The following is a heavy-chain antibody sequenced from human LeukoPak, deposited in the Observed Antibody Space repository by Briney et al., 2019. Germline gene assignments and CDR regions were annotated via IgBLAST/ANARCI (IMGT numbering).Heavy chain of an antibody. J-gene: IGHJ4*02. CDR3: AREPPWFGEFLFDY. V-gene: IGHV3-30*03. Sequence: GGSLRLSCAASGFTFSSYGMHWVRQAPGKGLERVAVISYDGSNKYYADSVKGRFTISRDNSKNTLYLQMNSLRAEDTAVYYCAREPPWFGEFLFDYWGQGTLVTVSS. CDR2: ISYDGSNK. CDR1: GFTFSSYG. D-gene: IGHD3-10*01.